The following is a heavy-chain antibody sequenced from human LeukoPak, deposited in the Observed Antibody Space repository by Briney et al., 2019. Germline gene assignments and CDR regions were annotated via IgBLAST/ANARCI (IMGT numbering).Heavy chain of an antibody. CDR3: ARDHRYYYGSGSYSPGI. Sequence: PGGSLRLSCAASGFTFSSSWMHWVREAPGKGLVWVSRIKSDGSGATYADSVKGRFTISRDNAKNTLYLQMNSLRAEDTAVYYCARDHRYYYGSGSYSPGIWGQGTMVTVSS. D-gene: IGHD3-10*01. J-gene: IGHJ3*02. CDR1: GFTFSSSW. CDR2: IKSDGSGA. V-gene: IGHV3-74*03.